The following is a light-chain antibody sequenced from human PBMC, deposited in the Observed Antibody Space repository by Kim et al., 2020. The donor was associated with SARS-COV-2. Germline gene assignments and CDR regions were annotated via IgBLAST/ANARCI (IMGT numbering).Light chain of an antibody. CDR1: QDIDKS. J-gene: IGKJ1*01. V-gene: IGKV1-NL1*01. CDR2: GAS. CDR3: QQSYGSPWT. Sequence: DIQMTQSPSSLSASVGDRVIITCRASQDIDKSLAWYQQTPGKAPKLLLYGASTLQSGVPSRFKGSGSGADYILTISDLQPEDLATYDCQQSYGSPWTFGLGTKVDIK.